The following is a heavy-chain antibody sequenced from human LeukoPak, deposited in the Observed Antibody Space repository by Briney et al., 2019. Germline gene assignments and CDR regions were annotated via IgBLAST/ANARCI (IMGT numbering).Heavy chain of an antibody. CDR2: ISYDGSNK. J-gene: IGHJ6*02. CDR1: GFTFSSYA. V-gene: IGHV3-30-3*01. Sequence: PGGSLRLSCAASGFTFSSYAMHWVRQAPGKGLEWVAVISYDGSNKYYADSVKGRFTISRDNSKNTLYLQMNSLRAEDTAVYYCARDNDSSGWYYYYYYGMDVWGQGTTVTVSS. D-gene: IGHD6-19*01. CDR3: ARDNDSSGWYYYYYYGMDV.